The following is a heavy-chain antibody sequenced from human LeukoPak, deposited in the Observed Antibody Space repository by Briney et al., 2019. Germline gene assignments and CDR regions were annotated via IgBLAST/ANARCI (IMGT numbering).Heavy chain of an antibody. D-gene: IGHD6-19*01. CDR2: ISAYNGNT. CDR1: GYTFTNYG. V-gene: IGHV1-18*01. Sequence: ASVKVSCKASGYTFTNYGISWVRQAPGQGLEWMGWISAYNGNTNYEQKLQGRVTMTTDTSTSTAYMELWSLRSDDTAVYYCARVDVIAVAGSTDFDYWGQGTLVTVSS. J-gene: IGHJ4*02. CDR3: ARVDVIAVAGSTDFDY.